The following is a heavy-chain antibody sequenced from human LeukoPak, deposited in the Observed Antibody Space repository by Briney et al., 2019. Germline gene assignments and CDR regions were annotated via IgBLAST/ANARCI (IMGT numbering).Heavy chain of an antibody. Sequence: GGSLRLSCAASGFTFNSYGMHWVRQAPGKGLEWVAFIRYDGSDKYYADSVKGRLTISRDNSKNTLYLQMSSLRAEVTAVYYCAKGSYYCSSSSCPQYYYYMDVWGKGTTVTVSS. CDR1: GFTFNSYG. D-gene: IGHD2-2*01. J-gene: IGHJ6*03. CDR3: AKGSYYCSSSSCPQYYYYMDV. CDR2: IRYDGSDK. V-gene: IGHV3-30*02.